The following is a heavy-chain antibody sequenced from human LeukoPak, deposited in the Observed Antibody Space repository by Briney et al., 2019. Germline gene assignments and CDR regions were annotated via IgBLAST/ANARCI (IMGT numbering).Heavy chain of an antibody. J-gene: IGHJ4*02. D-gene: IGHD2-2*01. V-gene: IGHV4-39*07. CDR3: ARGGYCSSTSCLDY. CDR2: IYYSGGT. Sequence: SETLSLTCTVSGGSISSSSYYWGWIRQPPGKGLEWIGSIYYSGGTYYNPSLKSRVTISVDTSKNQFSLKLSSVTAADTAVYYCARGGYCSSTSCLDYWGQGTLVTVSS. CDR1: GGSISSSSYY.